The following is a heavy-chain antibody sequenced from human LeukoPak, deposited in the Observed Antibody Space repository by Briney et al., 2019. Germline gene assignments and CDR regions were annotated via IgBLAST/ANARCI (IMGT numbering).Heavy chain of an antibody. Sequence: ASVKVSCKASGYTFTNYSMHWVRQAPGQRLEWMGWINAGNGNTRYSQRFQGRVTLTRDTSASTSYMELRSLRSDDTAVYYCARASDDSSGSDYWGQGTLVTVSS. CDR1: GYTFTNYS. J-gene: IGHJ4*02. CDR3: ARASDDSSGSDY. V-gene: IGHV1-3*01. CDR2: INAGNGNT. D-gene: IGHD3-22*01.